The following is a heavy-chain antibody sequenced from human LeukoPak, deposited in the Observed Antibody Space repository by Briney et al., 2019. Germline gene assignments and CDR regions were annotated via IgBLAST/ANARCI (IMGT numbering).Heavy chain of an antibody. V-gene: IGHV4-39*07. CDR1: GGSISSSSYY. Sequence: SETLSLTCTVSGGSISSSSYYWGWIRQPPGKGLEWIGSIYYSGSTYYNPSLKSRVTISVDTSKNQFSLKLSSVTAADTAVYYCARGYYDSSGTAFDIWGQGTMVTVSS. J-gene: IGHJ3*02. CDR2: IYYSGST. D-gene: IGHD3-22*01. CDR3: ARGYYDSSGTAFDI.